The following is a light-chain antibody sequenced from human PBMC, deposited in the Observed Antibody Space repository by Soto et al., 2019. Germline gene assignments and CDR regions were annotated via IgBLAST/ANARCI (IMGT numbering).Light chain of an antibody. CDR2: HAS. V-gene: IGKV3-20*01. Sequence: EVVMTQSPATLSVSPGERATLSCRASESVSRNLAWYQQKPGQAPRLLIYHASSRATGIPDRFSGSGSGTDFTLTISRLEPEDFAVYYCQQYGSSPRTFGQGTKVDIK. CDR3: QQYGSSPRT. CDR1: ESVSRN. J-gene: IGKJ1*01.